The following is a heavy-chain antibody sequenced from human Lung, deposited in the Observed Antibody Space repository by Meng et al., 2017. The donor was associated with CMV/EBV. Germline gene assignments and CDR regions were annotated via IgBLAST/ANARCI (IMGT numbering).Heavy chain of an antibody. D-gene: IGHD3-10*01. Sequence: SVXVSWKTSGYSLTASGISWVRQAPGQGLEWVGWISTNSGKTNYVLKFLDRLTMTADTSTSTVYMELRCLRFDDTAVYYCTRDRSHAFEVWGQGILVTVSS. CDR3: TRDRSHAFEV. J-gene: IGHJ3*01. V-gene: IGHV1-18*01. CDR1: GYSLTASG. CDR2: ISTNSGKT.